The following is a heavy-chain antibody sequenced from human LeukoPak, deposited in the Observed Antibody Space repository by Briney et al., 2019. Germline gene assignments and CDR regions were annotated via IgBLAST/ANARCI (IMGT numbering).Heavy chain of an antibody. CDR2: IYYSGST. V-gene: IGHV4-59*08. J-gene: IGHJ4*02. D-gene: IGHD6-13*01. CDR3: ARYSSSWDTAFDY. CDR1: GGSISSYY. Sequence: PSETLSLTCTDSGGSISSYYWRWIRQPPGKGLEWIGYIYYSGSTNYNPSLKSRVTISVDTSKNQFSLKLSSVTAADTAVYYCARYSSSWDTAFDYWGQGTLVTVSS.